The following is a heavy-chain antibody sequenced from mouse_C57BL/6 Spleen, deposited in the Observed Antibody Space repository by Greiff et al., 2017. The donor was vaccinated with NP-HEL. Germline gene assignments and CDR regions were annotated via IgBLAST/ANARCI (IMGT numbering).Heavy chain of an antibody. CDR2: IYPGSGST. V-gene: IGHV1-55*01. CDR3: ASVYYDYSWFAY. CDR1: GYTFTSYW. J-gene: IGHJ3*01. Sequence: VQLQQPGAELVKPGASVKMSCKASGYTFTSYWITWVKQRPGQGLEWIGDIYPGSGSTNYNEKFKSKATLTVDTSSSTAYMQLSSLTSEDSAVYYCASVYYDYSWFAYWGQGTLVTVSA. D-gene: IGHD2-4*01.